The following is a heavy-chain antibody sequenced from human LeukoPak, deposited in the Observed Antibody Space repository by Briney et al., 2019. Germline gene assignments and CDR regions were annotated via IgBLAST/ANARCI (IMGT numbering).Heavy chain of an antibody. Sequence: SETLSLTGTVSGFSICSGHYWGWVRQPPGAGLEWIGSVYQSGTTYYNPYLKSRVTTSVDMSKNQFSLRLRPVTAADTAVYYCARIFIRNGYSSYFDCWGQGTLVTVSS. CDR2: VYQSGTT. J-gene: IGHJ4*02. V-gene: IGHV4-38-2*02. D-gene: IGHD5-18*01. CDR1: GFSICSGHY. CDR3: ARIFIRNGYSSYFDC.